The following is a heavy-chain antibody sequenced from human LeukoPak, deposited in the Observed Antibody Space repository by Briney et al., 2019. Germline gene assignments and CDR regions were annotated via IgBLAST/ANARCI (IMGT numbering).Heavy chain of an antibody. CDR1: GFTFSSYG. Sequence: GGSLRLSCAASGFTFSSYGMHWVRQAPGKGLEWVAVIWYDGSNKYYADSVKGRFTISRDNSKNTLYLQMNSLRAEDTAVYYCARGSFRGNLEWSSHYGMDVWGQGTTVTVSS. V-gene: IGHV3-33*01. CDR2: IWYDGSNK. CDR3: ARGSFRGNLEWSSHYGMDV. J-gene: IGHJ6*02. D-gene: IGHD3-3*01.